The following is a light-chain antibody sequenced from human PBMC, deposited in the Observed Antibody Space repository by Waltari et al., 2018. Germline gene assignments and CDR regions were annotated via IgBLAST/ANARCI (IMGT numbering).Light chain of an antibody. Sequence: QLVLTQSPSASASLGALVKLTCTLSSGHSSTVIPWHPQQPEKGPRFLMKVNSDGSHSKGDEIPDRFSGSSSGAERYLTISSLQSEDEADYYCQTGGHGTWVFGGGTKLTVL. CDR2: VNSDGSH. CDR1: SGHSSTV. J-gene: IGLJ3*02. V-gene: IGLV4-69*02. CDR3: QTGGHGTWV.